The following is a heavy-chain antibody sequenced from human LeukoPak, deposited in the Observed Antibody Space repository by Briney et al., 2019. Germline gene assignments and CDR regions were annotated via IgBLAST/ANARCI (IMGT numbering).Heavy chain of an antibody. CDR3: ARDLEREMATNFDY. CDR1: GYTFTSYD. J-gene: IGHJ4*02. CDR2: MNPNSGNT. D-gene: IGHD5-24*01. Sequence: ASVKVSCKASGYTFTSYDINWVRQATGQGLEWMGWMNPNSGNTGYAQKFQGRVTMTRDTSTSTVYMELSSLRSEDTAVYYCARDLEREMATNFDYWGQGTLVTVSS. V-gene: IGHV1-8*01.